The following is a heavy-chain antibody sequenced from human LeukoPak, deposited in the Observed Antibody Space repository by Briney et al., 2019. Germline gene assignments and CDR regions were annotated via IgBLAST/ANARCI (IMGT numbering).Heavy chain of an antibody. CDR1: GFTFDDYA. D-gene: IGHD3-16*01. J-gene: IGHJ4*02. V-gene: IGHV3-9*01. CDR3: XXVEGGGMLRYFDY. CDR2: ISWNSGSI. Sequence: GGSLRLSCAASGFTFDDYAMHWVRQAPGKGLEWVSGISWNSGSIGYADSVKGRFTISRDNAKNSLYLQMNSLRAEDTAVYYXXXVEGGGMLRYFDYWGQGTLVAVSS.